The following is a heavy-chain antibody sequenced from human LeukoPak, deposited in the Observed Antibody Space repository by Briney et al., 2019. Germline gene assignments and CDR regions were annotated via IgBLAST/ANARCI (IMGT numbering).Heavy chain of an antibody. CDR3: AKAGAGDWDDAFDI. D-gene: IGHD2-21*02. CDR1: GSTFSSYA. V-gene: IGHV3-23*01. Sequence: PGGSLRLSCAASGSTFSSYAMSWVRQAPGKGLEWVSGISGSGGSTDYADSVKGRFTISRDNSKNTLFLQMNSLRAEDTAVYYCAKAGAGDWDDAFDIWGQGTMVTVSS. J-gene: IGHJ3*02. CDR2: ISGSGGST.